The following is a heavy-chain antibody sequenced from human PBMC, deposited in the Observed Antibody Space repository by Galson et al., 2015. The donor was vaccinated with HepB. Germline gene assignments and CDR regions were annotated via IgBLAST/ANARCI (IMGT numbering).Heavy chain of an antibody. J-gene: IGHJ4*02. CDR3: TRSMQVVAAADH. CDR2: IWHDGGNK. V-gene: IGHV3-33*01. CDR1: GFTFSRNS. Sequence: SLRLSCAASGFTFSRNSMHWVRQPPGKGLEWVAVIWHDGGNKYYADSVKGRFTISRDNSKNTVSLQMNSLREEDTAVYYCTRSMQVVAAADHWGQGTLVTVSS. D-gene: IGHD6-13*01.